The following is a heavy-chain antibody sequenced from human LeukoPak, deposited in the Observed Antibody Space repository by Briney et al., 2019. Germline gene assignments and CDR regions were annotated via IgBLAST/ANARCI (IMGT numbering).Heavy chain of an antibody. D-gene: IGHD2-15*01. V-gene: IGHV4-4*07. CDR2: IYVYGAT. CDR1: GASVSNSY. CDR3: ARDVVGAPDDF. J-gene: IGHJ4*02. Sequence: PSETLSLTCSVSGASVSNSYWSWIRQPAGKGLEWIGRIYVYGATSYNPSLKSRVTMSVDTSKSQFSLKPTPVTAADTAVYYCARDVVGAPDDFWGRGILVTVSS.